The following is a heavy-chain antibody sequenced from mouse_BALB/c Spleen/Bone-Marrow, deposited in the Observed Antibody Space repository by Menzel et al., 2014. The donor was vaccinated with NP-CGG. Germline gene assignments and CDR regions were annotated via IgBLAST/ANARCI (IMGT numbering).Heavy chain of an antibody. Sequence: EVKLVESGGGLVQPGGSLKLSCAVSGFDFSRYWMSWVRQAPGKGLEWIGEINPDSNTVNYTPSLKDKFIISRDNAKNTLYLQMSKVRSEDTALYYCARLGYYGSFAYWGQGTLVTVSA. CDR1: GFDFSRYW. V-gene: IGHV4-1*02. D-gene: IGHD1-2*01. CDR2: INPDSNTV. CDR3: ARLGYYGSFAY. J-gene: IGHJ3*01.